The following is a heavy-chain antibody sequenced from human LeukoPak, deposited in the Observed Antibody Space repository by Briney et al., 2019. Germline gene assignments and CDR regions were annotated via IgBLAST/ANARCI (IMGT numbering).Heavy chain of an antibody. D-gene: IGHD5-12*01. V-gene: IGHV3-23*01. CDR2: ITGSGGDT. CDR3: AKQVGSGYGMDFFDY. J-gene: IGHJ4*02. Sequence: GGSLRLSCAASEFTFSSYSMNWVRQAPGKGLQWVSYITGSGGDTYYADSVKGRVTISRDNSKNILYLQMNSLRADDTAIYYCAKQVGSGYGMDFFDYWGQGALVTVSS. CDR1: EFTFSSYS.